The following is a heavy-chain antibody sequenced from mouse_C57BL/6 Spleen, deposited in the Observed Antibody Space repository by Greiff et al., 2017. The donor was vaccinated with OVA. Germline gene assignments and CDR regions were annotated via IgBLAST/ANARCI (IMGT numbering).Heavy chain of an antibody. CDR3: ARENGGGYFDV. CDR2: IYPGSGNT. D-gene: IGHD1-1*02. CDR1: GYTFTDYY. J-gene: IGHJ1*03. Sequence: QVHVKQSGAELVRPGASVKLSCKASGYTFTDYYINWVKQRPGQGLEWIARIYPGSGNTYYNEKIKGKAALTAEKSSSTAYMQLSSLTSEDSAVYFCARENGGGYFDVWGTGTTVTVSS. V-gene: IGHV1-76*01.